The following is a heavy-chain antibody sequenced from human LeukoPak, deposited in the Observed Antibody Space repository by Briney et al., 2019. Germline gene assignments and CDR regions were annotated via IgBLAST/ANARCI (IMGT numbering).Heavy chain of an antibody. J-gene: IGHJ4*02. CDR3: ARDLFGGGPIAAAGTIDF. V-gene: IGHV3-30*03. CDR2: ISYDGSNK. D-gene: IGHD6-13*01. CDR1: GFTFSSYW. Sequence: GGSLRLSCAASGFTFSSYWMSWVRQAPGKGLEWVAVISYDGSNKYYADSVKGRFTISRDNSKNTLYLQMNSLRAEDTAVYYCARDLFGGGPIAAAGTIDFWGQGTLVTVSS.